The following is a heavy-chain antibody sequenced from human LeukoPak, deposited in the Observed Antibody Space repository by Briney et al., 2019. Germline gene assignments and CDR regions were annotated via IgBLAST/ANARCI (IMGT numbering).Heavy chain of an antibody. J-gene: IGHJ4*02. Sequence: APVKVSCKASGYTFTGYYMHWVRQAPGQGLEWMGWINPNSGGTNYAQKFQGRVTMTRDTSISTAYMELSRLRSDDTAVYYCARDSGVSAPVALLTLGFSLDYWGQGTPVTVSS. CDR2: INPNSGGT. V-gene: IGHV1-2*02. CDR1: GYTFTGYY. D-gene: IGHD3-10*01. CDR3: ARDSGVSAPVALLTLGFSLDY.